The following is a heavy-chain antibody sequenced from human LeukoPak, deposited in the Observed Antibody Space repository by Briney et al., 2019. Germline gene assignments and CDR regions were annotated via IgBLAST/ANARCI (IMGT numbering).Heavy chain of an antibody. CDR3: ARGALYDSSGYYYVY. CDR2: IIPIFGTA. D-gene: IGHD3-22*01. CDR1: GGTFISYA. J-gene: IGHJ4*02. V-gene: IGHV1-69*01. Sequence: SVKVSCKASGGTFISYAISWVRQAPGQGLEWMGGIIPIFGTANYAQKFQGRGTITADEAKSTAYMELSSLRSEDTAVYYCARGALYDSSGYYYVYWGQGTLVTVSS.